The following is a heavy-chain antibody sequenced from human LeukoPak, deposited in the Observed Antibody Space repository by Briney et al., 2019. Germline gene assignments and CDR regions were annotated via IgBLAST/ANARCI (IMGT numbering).Heavy chain of an antibody. Sequence: PGGSQRLSCEASGLAFSSYWMSWVRQAPGKGLEWVANINPGGGTKNYVASVKGRFTVSRDNAANSLYLQMNSLRAEDTAVYYCASRRYYYGSGSGNDCWGQGTLVTVSS. CDR1: GLAFSSYW. CDR2: INPGGGTK. J-gene: IGHJ4*02. V-gene: IGHV3-7*01. D-gene: IGHD3-10*01. CDR3: ASRRYYYGSGSGNDC.